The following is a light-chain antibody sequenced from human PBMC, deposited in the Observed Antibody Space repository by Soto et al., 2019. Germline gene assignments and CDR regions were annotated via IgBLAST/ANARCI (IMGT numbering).Light chain of an antibody. CDR2: GNS. V-gene: IGLV1-40*01. CDR3: QSYDSSLSGYVV. J-gene: IGLJ2*01. CDR1: SSNIGAGYD. Sequence: QSVLTQPPSVSGAPGQRVTISCTGSSSNIGAGYDVHWYQQLPGTAPKLLIYGNSNRPSGVPDRFSGSKSGTSASLAITGLQVEDEADYYCQSYDSSLSGYVVFGGGTKVTVL.